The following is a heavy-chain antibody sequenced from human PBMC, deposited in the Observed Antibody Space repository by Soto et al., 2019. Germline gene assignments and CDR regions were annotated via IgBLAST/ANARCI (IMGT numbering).Heavy chain of an antibody. V-gene: IGHV4-61*01. D-gene: IGHD3-22*01. CDR3: ARESFYDSGGFHGFDY. CDR1: GGSVSSENYY. Sequence: SETLSLTCTVSGGSVSSENYYWSWIRQPPGKGLEWIGYIYYSGSTNYNPSLKSRVTISVDTSKNQFSLKLSSVTAADTAVYYCARESFYDSGGFHGFDYWGQGTLVTVSS. CDR2: IYYSGST. J-gene: IGHJ4*02.